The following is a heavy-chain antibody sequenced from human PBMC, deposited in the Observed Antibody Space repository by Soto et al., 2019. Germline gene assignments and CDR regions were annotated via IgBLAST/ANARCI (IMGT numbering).Heavy chain of an antibody. CDR3: ARESLQYSSSSDYYYYYYMDV. Sequence: ASVKVSCKASGGTFSSYTISWVRQAPGQGLEWMGRIIPILGIANYAQKFQGRVTITADKSTSTAYMELSSLRSEDTAVYYCARESLQYSSSSDYYYYYYMDVWGKGTTVTVSS. J-gene: IGHJ6*03. V-gene: IGHV1-69*04. CDR2: IIPILGIA. D-gene: IGHD6-6*01. CDR1: GGTFSSYT.